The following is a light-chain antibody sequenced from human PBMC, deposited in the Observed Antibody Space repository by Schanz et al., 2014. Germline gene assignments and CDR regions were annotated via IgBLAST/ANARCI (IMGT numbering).Light chain of an antibody. Sequence: EIVMTQSPATLSVSPGEGATLSCRASHSVSSSLAWYQQKPGQAPRLLIYGASTRATGIPARFSGSGSGTEFTLTITSLQSEDFAVYYCQQYNNWPSITFGQGTRLEIK. CDR1: HSVSSS. V-gene: IGKV3-15*01. J-gene: IGKJ5*01. CDR2: GAS. CDR3: QQYNNWPSIT.